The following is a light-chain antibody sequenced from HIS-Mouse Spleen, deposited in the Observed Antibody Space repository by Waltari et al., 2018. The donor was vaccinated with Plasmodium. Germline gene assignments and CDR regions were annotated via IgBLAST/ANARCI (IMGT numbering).Light chain of an antibody. J-gene: IGLJ3*02. CDR2: KDS. CDR3: QSADSSGTPNWV. Sequence: SYELTQPPSVSVSPGQTARITCSGDALPKKYAYWYQQKPGQAPVLVIYKDSERHSGIPERFSGSSSGTTVTLTISGVQAEDEADYYCQSADSSGTPNWVFGGGTKLTVL. V-gene: IGLV3-25*03. CDR1: ALPKKY.